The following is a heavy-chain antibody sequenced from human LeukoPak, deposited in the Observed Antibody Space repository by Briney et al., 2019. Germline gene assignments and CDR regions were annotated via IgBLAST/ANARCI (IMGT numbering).Heavy chain of an antibody. D-gene: IGHD6-6*01. CDR1: GGSIRSGGYY. CDR3: ARASSEGDFDY. Sequence: SQTLSLTCTVSGGSIRSGGYYWSWISQHPGKGLEWIGYIYYSGASYYNPSLKSRASISVDTSKNQFSLKLPSVTAADTAMYYCARASSEGDFDYWGQGTLVTVSS. V-gene: IGHV4-31*03. J-gene: IGHJ4*02. CDR2: IYYSGAS.